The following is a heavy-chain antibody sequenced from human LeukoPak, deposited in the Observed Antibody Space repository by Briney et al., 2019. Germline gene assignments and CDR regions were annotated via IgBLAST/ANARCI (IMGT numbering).Heavy chain of an antibody. CDR1: GFTFSSYE. V-gene: IGHV3-48*03. Sequence: GGSLKLSCAASGFTFSSYEMNWVRQAPGKGLEWVSYISSSGSTIYYADSVKGRFTISRDNAKNSLYLQMNSLRAEDTAVYYCARAKRQQLVAPYYYYYYYMDVWGKGTTVTVSS. CDR2: ISSSGSTI. CDR3: ARAKRQQLVAPYYYYYYYMDV. J-gene: IGHJ6*03. D-gene: IGHD6-13*01.